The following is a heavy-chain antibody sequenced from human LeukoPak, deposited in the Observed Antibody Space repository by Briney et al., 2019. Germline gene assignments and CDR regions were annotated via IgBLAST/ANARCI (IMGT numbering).Heavy chain of an antibody. V-gene: IGHV4-34*01. Sequence: PSETLSLTCAVYGGSFSGYYWSWIRQPPGKGLEWIGEINHSGSTNYNPSLKSRVTISVDTSKNQFSLKLSSVTAADTAVYYCASSGYYGSGSQTDNYYYYMDVWGKGTTVTISS. D-gene: IGHD3-10*01. J-gene: IGHJ6*03. CDR2: INHSGST. CDR3: ASSGYYGSGSQTDNYYYYMDV. CDR1: GGSFSGYY.